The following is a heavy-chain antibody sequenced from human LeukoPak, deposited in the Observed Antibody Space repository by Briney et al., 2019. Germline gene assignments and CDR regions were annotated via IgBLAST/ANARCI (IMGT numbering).Heavy chain of an antibody. V-gene: IGHV5-51*01. J-gene: IGHJ4*02. CDR3: ARQGTYYDSSGYYIDY. Sequence: GESLKISCKGSGYSFTSYWIGWVRQMPGKGLEWMGIIYPGDSDTRYSPSFQGQVTISADKSISTAYLQWSSLKASDTAMYYCARQGTYYDSSGYYIDYWGQGTLVTVSS. D-gene: IGHD3-22*01. CDR2: IYPGDSDT. CDR1: GYSFTSYW.